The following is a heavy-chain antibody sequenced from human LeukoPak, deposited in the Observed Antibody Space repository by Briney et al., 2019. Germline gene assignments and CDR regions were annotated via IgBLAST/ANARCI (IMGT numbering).Heavy chain of an antibody. V-gene: IGHV3-66*04. J-gene: IGHJ6*02. D-gene: IGHD3-3*01. Sequence: GGSLRLSCAASGFTFSNYYMNWVRQAPGQGLEWVSLINSGGGTNYEDSVVSRFNIYRNKSKNTLYYQMKSLRADEKAVYYCARRTRDYEYSGMDVWGQRTTVTASS. CDR2: INSGGGT. CDR3: ARRTRDYEYSGMDV. CDR1: GFTFSNYY.